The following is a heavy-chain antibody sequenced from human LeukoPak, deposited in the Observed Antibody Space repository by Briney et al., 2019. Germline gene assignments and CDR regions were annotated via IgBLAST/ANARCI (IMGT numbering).Heavy chain of an antibody. CDR1: GGSISDYY. J-gene: IGHJ4*02. V-gene: IGHV4-4*07. Sequence: PSETLSLTCTVSGGSISDYYWSWIRQPAGKGLEWIGRIYITGTTYYNPSLKSRVTISVDTSKNQFSLKLSSVTAADTAVYYCARRQYSSSWYRWGQGTLVTVSS. CDR3: ARRQYSSSWYR. CDR2: IYITGTT. D-gene: IGHD6-13*01.